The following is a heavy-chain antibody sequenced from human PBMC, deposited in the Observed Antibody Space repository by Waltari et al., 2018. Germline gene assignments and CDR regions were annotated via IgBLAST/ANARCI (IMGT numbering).Heavy chain of an antibody. D-gene: IGHD2-2*01. CDR1: GGSISSSSYY. V-gene: IGHV4-39*07. Sequence: QLQLQESGPGLVKPSETLSLTCTVSGGSISSSSYYWGWVRQPPGKGLEWIGSIYYSGSTYSNPSLKSRATISVDTSKNQFSLRVSSVTAADTAVFYCARMVRGYCSSTSCHTDHWGQGTLVTVSS. CDR2: IYYSGST. CDR3: ARMVRGYCSSTSCHTDH. J-gene: IGHJ4*02.